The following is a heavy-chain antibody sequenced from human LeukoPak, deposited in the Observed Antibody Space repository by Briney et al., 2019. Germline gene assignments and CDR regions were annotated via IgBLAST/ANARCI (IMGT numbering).Heavy chain of an antibody. J-gene: IGHJ4*02. CDR1: GLAFSNHA. Sequence: GGALRLSCAGSGLAFSNHAMTWGRPAPGKGLEYVAERIGSGGETYSADSVQGRDTISRDNSKNPLYLKMNSLRAEDTAEYYCGRRTQDGYNSPIDYWGQGTLVTVSS. D-gene: IGHD5-24*01. CDR3: GRRTQDGYNSPIDY. CDR2: RIGSGGET. V-gene: IGHV3-23*01.